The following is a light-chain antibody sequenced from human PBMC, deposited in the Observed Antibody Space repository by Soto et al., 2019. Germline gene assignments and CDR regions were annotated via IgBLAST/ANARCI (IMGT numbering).Light chain of an antibody. CDR2: DVS. Sequence: DIVLTQSPGTLSLSPGERATLSCRSSQSVSSNYLAWYQQKPDQGPRLVIYDVSGRATGIPDRFSGSGSGTDFTLTISRLEPEDSAVYYCQQYGISPTFGQGTKVEIK. V-gene: IGKV3-20*01. CDR3: QQYGISPT. J-gene: IGKJ1*01. CDR1: QSVSSNY.